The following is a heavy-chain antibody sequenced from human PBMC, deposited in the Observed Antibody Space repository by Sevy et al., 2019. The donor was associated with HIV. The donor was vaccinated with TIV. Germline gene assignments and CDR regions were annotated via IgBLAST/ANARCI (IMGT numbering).Heavy chain of an antibody. D-gene: IGHD1-26*01. Sequence: SETPTLTCTVSGGSITSLYWNWIRQPPGKGLEWIANIYYNGHINYNPSLKSRVTLSLDTSKNQFSLRLSSVTAADTAMYYCAGENAWGRGYSWGQGTLVTVSS. CDR2: IYYNGHI. V-gene: IGHV4-59*08. CDR3: AGENAWGRGYS. CDR1: GGSITSLY. J-gene: IGHJ4*02.